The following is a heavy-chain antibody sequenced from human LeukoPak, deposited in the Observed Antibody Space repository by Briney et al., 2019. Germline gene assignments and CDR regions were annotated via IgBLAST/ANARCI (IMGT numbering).Heavy chain of an antibody. D-gene: IGHD1-26*01. CDR2: ISYDGSNN. CDR1: GFTYISYT. J-gene: IGHJ4*02. V-gene: IGHV3-30*04. CDR3: AREPSPIAGGHQGDY. Sequence: PGGSLRLSCAASGFTYISYTMHWVRQAPGKGLEWVAAISYDGSNNYYAGSVKGRLTISRDNSKNTVYVQMNSLTTEDTAVYYCAREPSPIAGGHQGDYWGQGNLVTVSS.